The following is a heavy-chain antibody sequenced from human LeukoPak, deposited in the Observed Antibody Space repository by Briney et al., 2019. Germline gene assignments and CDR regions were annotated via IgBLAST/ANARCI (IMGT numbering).Heavy chain of an antibody. V-gene: IGHV1-18*01. J-gene: IGHJ4*02. CDR3: ARNRGERGSFDY. D-gene: IGHD1-1*01. Sequence: ASVKVSCKASGYTFTSHDISWVRQAPGQGLEWMGWTGTHNGNTNYAQNLQGRVTMTTDTSTSTAYMELRGLRSDDTAVYYCARNRGERGSFDYWGQGTLVTVSS. CDR1: GYTFTSHD. CDR2: TGTHNGNT.